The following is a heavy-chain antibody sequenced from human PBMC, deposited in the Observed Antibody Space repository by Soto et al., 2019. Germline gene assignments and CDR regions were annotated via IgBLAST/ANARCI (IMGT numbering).Heavy chain of an antibody. CDR2: VYYSGYT. J-gene: IGHJ4*02. V-gene: IGHV4-59*12. CDR3: ATQLCSGASSDRYYFDY. CDR1: SGSLINYY. Sequence: SETLSLTCTVSSGSLINYYWSWIRQPPGKGLEWIGYVYYSGYTSYNPSLKSRVTISADTSMTQFSLKLASVTAADTAVYYCATQLCSGASSDRYYFDYWGQGSLVTVSS. D-gene: IGHD2-15*01.